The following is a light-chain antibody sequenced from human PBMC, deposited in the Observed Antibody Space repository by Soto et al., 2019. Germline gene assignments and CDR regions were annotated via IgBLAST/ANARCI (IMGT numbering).Light chain of an antibody. CDR1: QSVSNNY. CDR3: QQYGSSGT. J-gene: IGKJ1*01. CDR2: GAS. V-gene: IGKV3-20*01. Sequence: IVLTQSPGTLSLSPGERATISCRASQSVSNNYLAWYQQKPGQAPRLLIYGASHRATGIPDRFSGSGSGTDFTLTISRLEPEDFAVYYCQQYGSSGTVGQGTKVDIK.